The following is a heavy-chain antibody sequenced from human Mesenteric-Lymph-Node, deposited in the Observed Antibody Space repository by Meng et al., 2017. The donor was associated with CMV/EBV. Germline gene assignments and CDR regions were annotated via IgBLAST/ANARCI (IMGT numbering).Heavy chain of an antibody. Sequence: ASVKVSCKASGYTFTSYGISWVRQAPGQGLEWMGWISAYNGNTNYAQKLQGRVTMTTDTSTSTAYMELRSLRSDDTAVYYCAKTYYFDTTGYMDSWGQGTLVTVSS. CDR1: GYTFTSYG. CDR2: ISAYNGNT. D-gene: IGHD3-22*01. V-gene: IGHV1-18*01. CDR3: AKTYYFDTTGYMDS. J-gene: IGHJ5*01.